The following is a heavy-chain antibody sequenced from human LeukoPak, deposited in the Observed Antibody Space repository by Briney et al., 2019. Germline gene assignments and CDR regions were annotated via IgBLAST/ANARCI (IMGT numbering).Heavy chain of an antibody. Sequence: GASVKVSCKASGYTFTSYGISWVRQAPGQGLEWMGWISAYNGNTNYAQKLQGRVTMTTDTSTSTAYMELRSLRSDDTAVYYCARVVVTVPKETIYYFDYWGQGTLVTVSS. CDR1: GYTFTSYG. J-gene: IGHJ4*02. CDR2: ISAYNGNT. D-gene: IGHD2-21*02. CDR3: ARVVVTVPKETIYYFDY. V-gene: IGHV1-18*01.